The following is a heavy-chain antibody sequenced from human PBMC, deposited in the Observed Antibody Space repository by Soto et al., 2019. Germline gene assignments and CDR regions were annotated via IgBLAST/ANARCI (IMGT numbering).Heavy chain of an antibody. Sequence: VGSLRPSCAASGFTFSSYAMHWVRQAPCKGLEWVAVISYDGSNKYYAGSVKGRFTISRDNSKNTLYLQMNSLRAEDTAVYYCARATLRGDFDYYYYGMDVWGQGTTVTVSS. CDR3: ARATLRGDFDYYYYGMDV. J-gene: IGHJ6*02. CDR1: GFTFSSYA. CDR2: ISYDGSNK. V-gene: IGHV3-30-3*01. D-gene: IGHD2-21*02.